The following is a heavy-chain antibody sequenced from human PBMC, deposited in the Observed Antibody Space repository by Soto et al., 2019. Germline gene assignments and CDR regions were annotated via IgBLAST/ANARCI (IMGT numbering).Heavy chain of an antibody. Sequence: XSVKVSCTASGYPFTSYYMHWVRQAPGQGLEWMGIINPSGGSTSYAQKFQGRVTMTRDTSTSTVYMELSSLRSEDTAVYYCARGGSRGDIVVVKAVDYYYYYGMDVWGQGTTVTVSS. CDR2: INPSGGST. J-gene: IGHJ6*02. CDR1: GYPFTSYY. V-gene: IGHV1-46*01. D-gene: IGHD2-2*01. CDR3: ARGGSRGDIVVVKAVDYYYYYGMDV.